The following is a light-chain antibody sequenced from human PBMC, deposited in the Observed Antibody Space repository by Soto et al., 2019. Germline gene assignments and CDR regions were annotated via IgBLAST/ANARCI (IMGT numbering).Light chain of an antibody. J-gene: IGLJ1*01. V-gene: IGLV1-40*01. CDR1: SSNIGAGYD. CDR3: QSYDSSSHYV. Sequence: QSVLTQPPSVSGAPGQRVTISCTGSSSNIGAGYDVHWYQQLPGTAPKLLIYGNSNRPSGVPDRFSGSKSGTSASLAITGLQAEDEADYYCQSYDSSSHYVFGTWTKLTVI. CDR2: GNS.